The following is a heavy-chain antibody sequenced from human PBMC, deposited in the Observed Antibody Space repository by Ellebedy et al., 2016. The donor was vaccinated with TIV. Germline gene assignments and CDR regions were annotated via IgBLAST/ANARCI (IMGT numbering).Heavy chain of an antibody. Sequence: MPSETLSLTCTVSGGSISPYFWSWIRQPPGKGLEWIGYNFSSGSAKYSPYLKSRVTISLDTSKNQFSLKLSSVTAADPAIYYCARHGERGYSYGYDYYGMDVWGQGTTVTVSS. CDR3: ARHGERGYSYGYDYYGMDV. CDR2: NFSSGSA. J-gene: IGHJ6*02. V-gene: IGHV4-59*08. CDR1: GGSISPYF. D-gene: IGHD5-18*01.